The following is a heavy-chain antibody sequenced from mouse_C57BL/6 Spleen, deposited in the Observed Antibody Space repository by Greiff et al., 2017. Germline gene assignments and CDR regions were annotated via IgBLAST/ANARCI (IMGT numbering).Heavy chain of an antibody. CDR2: IDPSDSYT. CDR3: ARGGELSFFDY. Sequence: QVQLQQPGAELVMPGASVTLSCKASGYTFTSYWMHWVKQRPGQGLEWIGEIDPSDSYTNYNQKFKGKSTLTVDKSSSTAYMQLSSLQAEDSAVYYCARGGELSFFDYWGQGTTLTVSS. V-gene: IGHV1-69*01. D-gene: IGHD2-13*01. J-gene: IGHJ2*01. CDR1: GYTFTSYW.